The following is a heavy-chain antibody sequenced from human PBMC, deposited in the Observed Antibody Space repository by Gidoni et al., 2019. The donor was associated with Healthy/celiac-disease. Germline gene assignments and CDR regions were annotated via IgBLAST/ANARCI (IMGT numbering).Heavy chain of an antibody. CDR2: ISYDGSNK. CDR3: ASGSYYDSSGYYYYGMDV. V-gene: IGHV3-30-3*01. J-gene: IGHJ6*02. CDR1: GVTFSSYA. Sequence: QVQLVESGGGVVQPGRSLRLSCAASGVTFSSYAMHWVRQAPGKGLEWVAVISYDGSNKYYADSVKGRFTISRDNSKNTLYLQMNSLRAEDTAVYYCASGSYYDSSGYYYYGMDVWGQGTTVTVSS. D-gene: IGHD3-22*01.